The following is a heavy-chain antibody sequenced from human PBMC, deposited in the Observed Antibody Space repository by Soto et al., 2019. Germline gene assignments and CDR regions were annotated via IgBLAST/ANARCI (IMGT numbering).Heavy chain of an antibody. CDR2: MYYNGNI. J-gene: IGHJ5*02. CDR3: ASGGNWFDP. D-gene: IGHD3-16*01. V-gene: IGHV4-59*01. CDR1: GGSISNYY. Sequence: LSLTCNVSGGSISNYYWTWVRQSPEKGLEWIGYMYYNGNINYNPSLKSRVTISIDTSKNQFSLTLKSVTAADTAVYYCASGGNWFDPWGQGVLVTVSS.